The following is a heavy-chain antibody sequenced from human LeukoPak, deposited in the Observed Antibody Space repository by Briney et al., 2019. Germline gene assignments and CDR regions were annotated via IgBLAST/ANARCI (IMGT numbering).Heavy chain of an antibody. Sequence: ASVKVSCKASGGTFSSYAISWVRQAPGQGLEWMGWISAYNGNTNYAQKLQGRVTMTTDTSTSTAYMELRSLRSDDTAVYYCARDVYYYDSSGYYGPYYWGQGTLVTVSS. J-gene: IGHJ4*02. CDR1: GGTFSSYA. D-gene: IGHD3-22*01. CDR3: ARDVYYYDSSGYYGPYY. V-gene: IGHV1-18*01. CDR2: ISAYNGNT.